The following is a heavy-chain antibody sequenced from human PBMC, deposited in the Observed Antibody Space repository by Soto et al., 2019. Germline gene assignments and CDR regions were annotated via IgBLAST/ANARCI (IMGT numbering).Heavy chain of an antibody. CDR1: GYTFTNYY. D-gene: IGHD2-15*01. V-gene: IGHV1-46*01. Sequence: QVQLVQSGAEVKKPGASVKVSCKASGYTFTNYYMHWVRQAPGQGLEWRGIINHSGDRTSYASKFEGRVTITRDTSTNTDYFEMGSLSSEDTAMCYGARGGGSCSGASGFEFDPWGQGNMVTVSA. J-gene: IGHJ5*02. CDR3: ARGGGSCSGASGFEFDP. CDR2: INHSGDRT.